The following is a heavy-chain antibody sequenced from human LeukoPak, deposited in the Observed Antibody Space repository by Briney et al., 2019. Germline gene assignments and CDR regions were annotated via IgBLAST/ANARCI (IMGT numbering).Heavy chain of an antibody. D-gene: IGHD3-3*01. CDR1: GYTFTSYD. Sequence: GASVKVSCKASGYTFTSYDINWVRQATGQGLEWMGWMNPNSGNTGYAQKFQGRVTMTRNTSISTAYMELSSLRSEDTAVYYCARGWYYDFWSGYYKNYYYYGMDVWGQGTTVTVSS. CDR2: MNPNSGNT. J-gene: IGHJ6*02. CDR3: ARGWYYDFWSGYYKNYYYYGMDV. V-gene: IGHV1-8*01.